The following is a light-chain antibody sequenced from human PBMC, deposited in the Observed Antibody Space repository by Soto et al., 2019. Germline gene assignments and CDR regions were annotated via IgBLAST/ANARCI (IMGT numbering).Light chain of an antibody. J-gene: IGKJ5*01. CDR1: QSVSSY. V-gene: IGKV3-11*01. Sequence: EVVLTQSPATLSLSPEERATLSCRASQSVSSYLAWYQQKPGQAPRLLIYDASNRATGVPARFSGSGSGTDFTLTISSLEPEDFALYYCQQRNNWPPITFGQGTRLEIK. CDR2: DAS. CDR3: QQRNNWPPIT.